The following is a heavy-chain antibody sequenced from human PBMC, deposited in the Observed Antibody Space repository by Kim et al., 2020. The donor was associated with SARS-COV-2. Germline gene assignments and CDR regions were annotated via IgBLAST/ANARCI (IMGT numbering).Heavy chain of an antibody. CDR3: ARGGRWGLPEGIY. D-gene: IGHD1-26*01. CDR2: IYYSGST. J-gene: IGHJ4*02. CDR1: DVSISSSSYY. Sequence: SETLSLTCTVSDVSISSSSYYWAWIRQPPGKGLEWIGNIYYSGSTYYNPSLKSRVTISVDASKIQFSLRLNSVTAADTAVYYCARGGRWGLPEGIYWGQG. V-gene: IGHV4-39*07.